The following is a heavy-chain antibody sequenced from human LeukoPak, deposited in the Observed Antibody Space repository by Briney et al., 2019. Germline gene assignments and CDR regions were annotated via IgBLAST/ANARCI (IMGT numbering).Heavy chain of an antibody. D-gene: IGHD6-19*01. Sequence: GGSLRLSCAASGFTFSNYWMTWDRQAPGKGLEWVANIKPDGSEKYYVDSVKGRFTISRDNAKNSLNLQMNSLRAEDTAVYYCARDPVAGKLDYWGQGTLVTVSS. J-gene: IGHJ4*02. CDR3: ARDPVAGKLDY. CDR2: IKPDGSEK. V-gene: IGHV3-7*01. CDR1: GFTFSNYW.